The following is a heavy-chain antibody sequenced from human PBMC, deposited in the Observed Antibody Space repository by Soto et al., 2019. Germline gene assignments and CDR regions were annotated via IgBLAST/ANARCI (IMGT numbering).Heavy chain of an antibody. CDR1: GGSISSGGYY. J-gene: IGHJ6*02. CDR3: ARDKGGSVLWFGELAGGRDYYGMDV. V-gene: IGHV4-31*03. CDR2: IYYSGST. D-gene: IGHD3-10*01. Sequence: SETLSLTCTVSGGSISSGGYYWSWIRQHPGKGLEWIGYIYYSGSTYYNPSLKSRVTISVDTSKNQFSLKLSSVTAADTAVYYCARDKGGSVLWFGELAGGRDYYGMDVWGQGTTVTVSS.